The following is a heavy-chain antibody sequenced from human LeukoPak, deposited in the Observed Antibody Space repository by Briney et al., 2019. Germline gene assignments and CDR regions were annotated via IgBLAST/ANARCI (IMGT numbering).Heavy chain of an antibody. Sequence: GGSLRLSCAASEFTFSNYAMSWVRQAPGKGLEWVSGISGSAETTHYADSVKGRFTISRDNSKNTLYLQMSSLRAEDTAVYYCATYTHWVAGDVWGQGTTVTVSS. D-gene: IGHD7-27*01. J-gene: IGHJ6*02. CDR3: ATYTHWVAGDV. CDR2: ISGSAETT. CDR1: EFTFSNYA. V-gene: IGHV3-23*01.